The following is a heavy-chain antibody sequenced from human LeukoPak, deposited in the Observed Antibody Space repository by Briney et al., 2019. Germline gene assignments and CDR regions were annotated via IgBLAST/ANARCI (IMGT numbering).Heavy chain of an antibody. D-gene: IGHD1-26*01. CDR2: ISGSGGST. CDR1: GFTFSSYA. V-gene: IGHV3-23*01. J-gene: IGHJ4*02. Sequence: GGSLRLSCAASGFTFSSYAMAWIRQAPGKGLEWVSSISGSGGSTYYADSVKGRFTISRDNSRNMLFLQMNSLRADDTAVYYCAKDLVVGALDYWGQGTLVIVSS. CDR3: AKDLVVGALDY.